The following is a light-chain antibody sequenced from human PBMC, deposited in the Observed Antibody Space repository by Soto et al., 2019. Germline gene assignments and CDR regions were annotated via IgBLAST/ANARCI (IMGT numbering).Light chain of an antibody. CDR1: SGSVSTNYY. CDR3: VLYMGLGISV. Sequence: QAVVTQEPSFSVSPGGTVTFTCGLSSGSVSTNYYPSWYQQTPGQAPRTLIYNTNSRSSGVPDRFSGSILGNKAALTITGAQADDESDYYCVLYMGLGISVFGGGTK. J-gene: IGLJ2*01. CDR2: NTN. V-gene: IGLV8-61*01.